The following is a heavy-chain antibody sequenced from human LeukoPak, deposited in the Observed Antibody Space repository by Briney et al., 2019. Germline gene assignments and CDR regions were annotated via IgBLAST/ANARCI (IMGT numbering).Heavy chain of an antibody. CDR1: GFTVSSNY. D-gene: IGHD3-9*01. J-gene: IGHJ6*03. V-gene: IGHV3-53*01. CDR2: IYSGGST. CDR3: ARGTLTPNGYYYMDV. Sequence: GGSLRLSCAASGFTVSSNYMSWVRQAPGKGLEWVSVIYSGGSTYYADSVKGRFTISRDNSKNTLYLQMNGLRAEDTAVYYCARGTLTPNGYYYMDVWGKGTTVTVSS.